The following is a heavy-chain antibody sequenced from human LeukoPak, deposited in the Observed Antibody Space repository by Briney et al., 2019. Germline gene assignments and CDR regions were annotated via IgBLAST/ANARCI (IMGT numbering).Heavy chain of an antibody. J-gene: IGHJ5*02. CDR3: ARYFGELLEGQAWFDP. CDR2: ISSSSSII. V-gene: IGHV3-48*01. D-gene: IGHD3-10*01. Sequence: GGSLRLSCGASGFTFNSYNMNWVRQAPGKGLEWVSYISSSSSIIYYTDSVKGRFTISRDNSKNTLYLQMNSLRAEDTAVYYCARYFGELLEGQAWFDPWGQGTLVTVSS. CDR1: GFTFNSYN.